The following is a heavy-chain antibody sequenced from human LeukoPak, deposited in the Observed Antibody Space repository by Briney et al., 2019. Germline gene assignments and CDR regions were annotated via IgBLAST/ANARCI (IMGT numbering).Heavy chain of an antibody. D-gene: IGHD3-22*01. CDR3: ARDPVYYYDSSGYFDY. CDR2: IYSGGST. CDR1: GFTVSSNY. V-gene: IGHV3-66*01. J-gene: IGHJ4*02. Sequence: GGSLRLSCAASGFTVSSNYMSWVRQAPGKGLEWVSVIYSGGSTYYADSVKGRFTISRDNSKNTLYLQMNSLRAEDTAVYYCARDPVYYYDSSGYFDYWAREPWSPSPQ.